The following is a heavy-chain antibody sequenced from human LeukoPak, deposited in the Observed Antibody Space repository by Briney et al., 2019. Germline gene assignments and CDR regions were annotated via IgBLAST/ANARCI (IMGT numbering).Heavy chain of an antibody. V-gene: IGHV3-9*01. J-gene: IGHJ4*02. Sequence: GGSLRLSCAASGFTFDDYAMHWVRQAPGMGLEWVSGISWNSGSIVYADSVKGRFTISRDNAKNSLYLQMNSLRAEDTALYYCAKDFYYGSGSYPSPDYWGQGILVTVSS. D-gene: IGHD3-10*01. CDR1: GFTFDDYA. CDR3: AKDFYYGSGSYPSPDY. CDR2: ISWNSGSI.